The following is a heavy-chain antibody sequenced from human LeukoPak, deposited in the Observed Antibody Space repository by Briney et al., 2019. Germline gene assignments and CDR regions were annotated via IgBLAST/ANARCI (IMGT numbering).Heavy chain of an antibody. CDR2: IYPGNSDT. D-gene: IGHD6-13*01. Sequence: GESLKISCKGSGYSFTTYWIGWVRQMPGKGLEWMGIIYPGNSDTKYSPSFQGQVTISADKSISTAYLQWSSLKASDTAMYYCARHISHSSSWHTWGQGTLVTVSS. V-gene: IGHV5-51*01. CDR1: GYSFTTYW. J-gene: IGHJ4*02. CDR3: ARHISHSSSWHT.